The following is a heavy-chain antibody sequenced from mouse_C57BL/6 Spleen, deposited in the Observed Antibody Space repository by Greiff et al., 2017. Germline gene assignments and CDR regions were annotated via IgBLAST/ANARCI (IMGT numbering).Heavy chain of an antibody. D-gene: IGHD1-1*01. Sequence: QVQLQQPGAELVMPGASVKLSCKASGYTFTCYWMHWVKQRPGQGLEWIGEIDPSDSYTNYNQKFKGKSTLTVDKSSSTAYMQLSSLTSEDSAVYYCARSSITTVVAYYFDYWGQGTTLTVSS. V-gene: IGHV1-69*01. CDR1: GYTFTCYW. CDR2: IDPSDSYT. J-gene: IGHJ2*01. CDR3: ARSSITTVVAYYFDY.